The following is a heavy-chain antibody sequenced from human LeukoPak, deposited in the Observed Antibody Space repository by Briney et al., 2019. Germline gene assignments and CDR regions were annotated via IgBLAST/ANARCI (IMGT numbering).Heavy chain of an antibody. CDR3: ARDRAEGMFGELLYTFDY. V-gene: IGHV1-46*01. J-gene: IGHJ4*02. Sequence: ASVKVSCKASGCTFTSYYMHWVRQAPGQGLEWMGIINPSGGSTSYAQKFQGRVTMTRDTSTSTVYMELSSLRSEDTAVYYCARDRAEGMFGELLYTFDYWGQGTLVTVSS. D-gene: IGHD3-10*02. CDR2: INPSGGST. CDR1: GCTFTSYY.